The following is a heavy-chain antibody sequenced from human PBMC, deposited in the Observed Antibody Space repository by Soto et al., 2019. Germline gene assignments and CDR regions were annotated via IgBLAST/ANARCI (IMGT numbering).Heavy chain of an antibody. CDR3: ARKNIAAAGTLYWFDP. CDR2: IIPIFGTA. D-gene: IGHD6-13*01. V-gene: IGHV1-69*13. CDR1: GGTFSSYA. Sequence: GASMKVSCKASGGTFSSYAISWVRQAPGQGLEWMGGIIPIFGTANYAQKFQGRVTITADESTSTAYMELSSLRSEDTAVYYCARKNIAAAGTLYWFDPWGQGTLVTVSS. J-gene: IGHJ5*02.